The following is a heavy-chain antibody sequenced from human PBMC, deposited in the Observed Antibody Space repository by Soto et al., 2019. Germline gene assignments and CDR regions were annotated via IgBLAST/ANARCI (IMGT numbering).Heavy chain of an antibody. CDR2: ISGSGGST. Sequence: EVQLVESGGGLVQPGRSLRLSCAASGFTFSSSAMSWVRQAPGKGLEWVSSISGSGGSTYYADSVKGRFTISRDNSKNTLYLQMNSLRAEDTAVYYCAKTGDTYCGGDCYIDYWGQGTLVIVSS. D-gene: IGHD2-21*02. CDR1: GFTFSSSA. CDR3: AKTGDTYCGGDCYIDY. V-gene: IGHV3-23*04. J-gene: IGHJ4*02.